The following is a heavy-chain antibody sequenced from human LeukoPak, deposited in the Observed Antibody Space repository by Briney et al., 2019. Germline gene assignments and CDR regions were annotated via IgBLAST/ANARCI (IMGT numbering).Heavy chain of an antibody. CDR3: ARGGAAHPDY. CDR2: ISSSSSAI. V-gene: IGHV3-48*01. D-gene: IGHD6-6*01. CDR1: GFTFSSYG. Sequence: GGSLRLSCAASGFTFSSYGINWVRQTPGKGLEWVSYISSSSSAINYADSVRGRFTISRDNAKNSLYLQMNSLRPEDTAVYYCARGGAAHPDYWGQGTLVTVSS. J-gene: IGHJ4*02.